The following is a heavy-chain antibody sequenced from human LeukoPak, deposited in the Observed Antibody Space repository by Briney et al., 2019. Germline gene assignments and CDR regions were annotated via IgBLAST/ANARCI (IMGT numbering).Heavy chain of an antibody. V-gene: IGHV1-69*13. Sequence: GASLKVSSKASGYTFTSYGISWVRHAPGQGLEWMGGIIPIFGTANYAQKFQGRVTITADESTSTAYMELSSLRSEDTAVYYCARDSYSGSTDFDLWGRGTLVTVSS. D-gene: IGHD1-26*01. CDR2: IIPIFGTA. CDR3: ARDSYSGSTDFDL. CDR1: GYTFTSYG. J-gene: IGHJ2*01.